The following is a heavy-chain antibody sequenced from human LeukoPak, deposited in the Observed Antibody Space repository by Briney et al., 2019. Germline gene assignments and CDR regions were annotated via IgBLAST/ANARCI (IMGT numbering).Heavy chain of an antibody. CDR2: IYYSGST. Sequence: SETLSLTCTVSGGSISSYYWSWIRQPPGQGLELNGYIYYSGSTNYNPSLKSRVTISVDTSKNQFSLKLSPVTAADTAVYYCARHGDDILTGNFDCWGQGTLVTVSS. CDR1: GGSISSYY. J-gene: IGHJ4*02. V-gene: IGHV4-59*08. D-gene: IGHD3-9*01. CDR3: ARHGDDILTGNFDC.